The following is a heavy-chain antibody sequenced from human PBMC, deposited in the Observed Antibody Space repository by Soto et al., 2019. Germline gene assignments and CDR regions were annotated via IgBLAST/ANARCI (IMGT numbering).Heavy chain of an antibody. D-gene: IGHD3-3*01. Sequence: GGSLRLSCAASGFTFSSYAMSWVRQAPGKGLEWVSAISGSGDSTYYADSVKGRFTISRDNSKNTLYLQMNSLRGEARTVYSRASLEFWSGDNADALDIWGQGTMVTVSS. CDR2: ISGSGDST. CDR3: ASLEFWSGDNADALDI. J-gene: IGHJ3*02. V-gene: IGHV3-23*01. CDR1: GFTFSSYA.